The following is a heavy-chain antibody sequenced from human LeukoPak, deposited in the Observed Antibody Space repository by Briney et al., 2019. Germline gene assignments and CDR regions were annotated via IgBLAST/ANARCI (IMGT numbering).Heavy chain of an antibody. D-gene: IGHD5-12*01. J-gene: IGHJ4*02. CDR3: AKGPDIVATMGFDY. CDR1: GFTFSSYA. Sequence: GGSPRLSCAASGFTFSSYAMSWVRQAPGKGLEGVSAISGSGGSTYYADSVKGRFAISRDNSKNTLYLQMNSLRAEDTAAYYCAKGPDIVATMGFDYWGQGTLVTVSS. CDR2: ISGSGGST. V-gene: IGHV3-23*01.